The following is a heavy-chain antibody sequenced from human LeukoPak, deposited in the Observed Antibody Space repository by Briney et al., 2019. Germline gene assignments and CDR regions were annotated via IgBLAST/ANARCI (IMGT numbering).Heavy chain of an antibody. J-gene: IGHJ6*03. Sequence: GGSLRLSCAASGFTFSIYAMIWVRQAPGKGLEWVSAIIGSGDSPYYADSVKGRFTLSGDKAKNSLYLQMNSLRAEDTGVYYCARVGIAAADYYYYYYMDVWGKGTTVTISS. D-gene: IGHD6-13*01. CDR2: IIGSGDSP. CDR1: GFTFSIYA. CDR3: ARVGIAAADYYYYYYMDV. V-gene: IGHV3-23*01.